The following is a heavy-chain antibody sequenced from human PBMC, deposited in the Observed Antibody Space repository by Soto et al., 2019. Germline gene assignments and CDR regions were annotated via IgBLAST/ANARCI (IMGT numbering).Heavy chain of an antibody. CDR3: ARAPGSFYGSGGLDY. CDR2: INSDGSST. V-gene: IGHV3-74*01. J-gene: IGHJ4*02. D-gene: IGHD3-10*01. Sequence: EVQLVESGGGLVQPGGSLRLSCAASGFTFSSYWMHWVRQAPGKGLVWVSRINSDGSSTSYADSVKGRFTISRDNAKNTLYLQMNGLRAEDTAVYYCARAPGSFYGSGGLDYLGQGTLVTVSS. CDR1: GFTFSSYW.